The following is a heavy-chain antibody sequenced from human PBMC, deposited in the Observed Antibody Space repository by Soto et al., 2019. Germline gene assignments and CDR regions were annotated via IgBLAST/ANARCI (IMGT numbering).Heavy chain of an antibody. J-gene: IGHJ6*02. CDR2: ISHDGSNK. CDR3: ARPKGETDPRYYYYGMDV. Sequence: PGGSLRLSCAASGFTFSSYGMHWVRQAPGKGLEWVAVISHDGSNKYYADSVKGHVTISADKPISTAYLQWSSLKASDTAMYYCARPKGETDPRYYYYGMDVWGQGTTVTVSS. D-gene: IGHD2-21*01. CDR1: GFTFSSYG. V-gene: IGHV3-30*03.